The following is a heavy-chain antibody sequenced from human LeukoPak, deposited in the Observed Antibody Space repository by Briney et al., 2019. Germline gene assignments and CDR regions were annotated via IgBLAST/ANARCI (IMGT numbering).Heavy chain of an antibody. CDR3: ARVGRRYCSSTSCYPLDY. D-gene: IGHD2-2*01. Sequence: SETLSLTCTVSGGSIISDTYYWSWIRQPAGKGLEWIGRIYNSGSTNYNPSLKSRVTISVDTSKNQFSLKLSSVTAADTAVYYCARVGRRYCSSTSCYPLDYWGHGTLVTVSS. J-gene: IGHJ4*01. V-gene: IGHV4-61*10. CDR2: IYNSGST. CDR1: GGSIISDTYY.